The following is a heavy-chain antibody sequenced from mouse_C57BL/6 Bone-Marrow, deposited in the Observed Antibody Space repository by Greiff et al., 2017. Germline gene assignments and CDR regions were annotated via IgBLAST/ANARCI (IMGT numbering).Heavy chain of an antibody. V-gene: IGHV1-12*01. J-gene: IGHJ3*01. CDR1: GYTFTSYN. Sequence: LQQSGAELVRPGASVKISCKASGYTFTSYNMPWVQQTPNQGLEWIGAIYPGNGDTSYTQKFKGKATLTVDKSASTAYMQLSSLTSEDSAVYFCARGSGVWCAYGGKETLVTVSA. CDR3: ARGSGVWCAY. CDR2: IYPGNGDT. D-gene: IGHD4-1*01.